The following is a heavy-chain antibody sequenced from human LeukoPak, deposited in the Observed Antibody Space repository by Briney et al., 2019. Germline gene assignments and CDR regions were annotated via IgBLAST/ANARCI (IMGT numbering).Heavy chain of an antibody. CDR1: GGSISSSSYY. Sequence: SETLSLTCTVSGGSISSSSYYWGWIRQPPGKGLEWIGSIYYSGSTYYNPSLKSRVTISVDTSKNQVSLNLRSVTAADTAVYFCTRVVNGGHFDYWGQGTLVTVSS. D-gene: IGHD2-8*01. J-gene: IGHJ4*02. CDR2: IYYSGST. CDR3: TRVVNGGHFDY. V-gene: IGHV4-39*07.